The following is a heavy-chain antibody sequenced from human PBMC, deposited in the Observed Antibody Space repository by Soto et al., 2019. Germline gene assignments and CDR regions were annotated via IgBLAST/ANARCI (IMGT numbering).Heavy chain of an antibody. CDR3: VKHSEYQLLSWFDP. J-gene: IGHJ5*02. CDR2: ISAGGGNT. CDR1: GFSFSTYA. Sequence: VQLLESGGGLVQPGGSLRLSCAASGFSFSTYAMSWVRQAPGKGLEWVSGISAGGGNTFYADSVRGRFTISRDNSKNTLYLQINSLRAEDTALYYCVKHSEYQLLSWFDPCGQGTLVTVSS. D-gene: IGHD2-2*01. V-gene: IGHV3-23*01.